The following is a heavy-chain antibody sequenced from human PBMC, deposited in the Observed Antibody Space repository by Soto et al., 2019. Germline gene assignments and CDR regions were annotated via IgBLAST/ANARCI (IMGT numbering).Heavy chain of an antibody. CDR2: ISSDGSTT. CDR3: AREDYAGASPRFDY. Sequence: GGSLRLCYVASGVTISGYGVPWVSPGTGKGLVWVSRISSDGSTTNYADSVKGRFSVSRDNANDSLFLQINSLRAEDTAVYYCAREDYAGASPRFDYWGLGALVTVSS. D-gene: IGHD4-17*01. V-gene: IGHV3-74*01. J-gene: IGHJ4*02. CDR1: GVTISGYG.